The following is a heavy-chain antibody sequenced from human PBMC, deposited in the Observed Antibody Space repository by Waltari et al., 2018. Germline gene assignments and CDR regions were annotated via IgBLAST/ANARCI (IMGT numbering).Heavy chain of an antibody. CDR1: GGTFSSYT. D-gene: IGHD2-2*01. J-gene: IGHJ5*02. CDR2: IIPILGIA. Sequence: QVQLVQSGAEVKKPGSSVKVSCKASGGTFSSYTISWVRQAPGQGLEWMGRIIPILGIANYAQKFQGRVTITADKSTSTAYMELSSLRSEDTAVYYCAREGIVVVPAAMYNWFDPWGQETLVTVSS. CDR3: AREGIVVVPAAMYNWFDP. V-gene: IGHV1-69*08.